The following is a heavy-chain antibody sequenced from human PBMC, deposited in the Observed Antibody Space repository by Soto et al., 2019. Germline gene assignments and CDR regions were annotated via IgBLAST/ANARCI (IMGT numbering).Heavy chain of an antibody. J-gene: IGHJ6*02. V-gene: IGHV3-30*03. D-gene: IGHD6-13*01. CDR2: ISYDGSNK. Sequence: QVQLVESGGGVVQPGRSLRLSCAASGFTFSSYGMHWVRQAPGKGLEWVAVISYDGSNKYYADSVKGRFTISRDNSKNTLYLQMNSLRAEDTAVYYCARLSSSWLYYYYGMDVWGQGTTVTVSS. CDR3: ARLSSSWLYYYYGMDV. CDR1: GFTFSSYG.